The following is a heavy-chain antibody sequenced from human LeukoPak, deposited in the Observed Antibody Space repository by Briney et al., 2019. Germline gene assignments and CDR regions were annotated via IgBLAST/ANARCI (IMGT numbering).Heavy chain of an antibody. CDR3: ARVSLRYFDWFSTNYYYCMDV. CDR1: GYTFTSYG. D-gene: IGHD3-9*01. J-gene: IGHJ6*03. V-gene: IGHV1-18*01. Sequence: ASVKVSCKASGYTFTSYGISWVRQAPGQGLEWMGWISAYNGNTNYAQKLQGRGTMTTDTSTSTAYMELRSLRSDDTAVYYCARVSLRYFDWFSTNYYYCMDVWGKGTTVTVSS. CDR2: ISAYNGNT.